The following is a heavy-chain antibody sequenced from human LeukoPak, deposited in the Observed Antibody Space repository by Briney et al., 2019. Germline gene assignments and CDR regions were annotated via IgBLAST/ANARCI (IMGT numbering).Heavy chain of an antibody. J-gene: IGHJ4*02. CDR1: GFTFSRYW. CDR2: IKQDGSEK. CDR3: ARGTIAAAGYYYFDY. V-gene: IGHV3-7*04. D-gene: IGHD6-13*01. Sequence: GGSLRLSCAASGFTFSRYWMSWVRQAPGKGLEWVANIKQDGSEKYYVDSVKGRFTISRDNAKNSLYLQMNSLRAEDTAVYYCARGTIAAAGYYYFDYWGQGTQVTVSS.